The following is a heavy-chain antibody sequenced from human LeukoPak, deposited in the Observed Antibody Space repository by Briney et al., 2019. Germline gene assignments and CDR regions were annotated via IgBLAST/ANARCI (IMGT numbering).Heavy chain of an antibody. J-gene: IGHJ5*02. D-gene: IGHD2/OR15-2a*01. CDR1: GSSISSYC. V-gene: IGHV4-59*05. CDR3: SRHRNFHWFDP. Sequence: SETLYITCTVSGSSISSYCQSWIRPPPRKGLEWIGSIYYSGSKYYNPSLKSRVTISLDKSKNQFSLKLSSVTAADTAVDYGSRHRNFHWFDPWGQGTLVTVSS. CDR2: IYYSGSK.